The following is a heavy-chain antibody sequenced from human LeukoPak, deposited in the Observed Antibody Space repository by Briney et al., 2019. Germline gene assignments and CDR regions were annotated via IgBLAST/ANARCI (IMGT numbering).Heavy chain of an antibody. CDR2: ISYDGSNK. D-gene: IGHD3-9*01. J-gene: IGHJ4*02. CDR3: AIEYYDIKTGYYVPLGY. CDR1: GFTFSSYG. V-gene: IGHV3-30*03. Sequence: GGSLRLSCAASGFTFSSYGMHWVRQAPGKGLEWVAIISYDGSNKYYADSVKGRFTISRDNSKNTLYLQMNSLRAEDTAVYYRAIEYYDIKTGYYVPLGYWGQGTLVTVSS.